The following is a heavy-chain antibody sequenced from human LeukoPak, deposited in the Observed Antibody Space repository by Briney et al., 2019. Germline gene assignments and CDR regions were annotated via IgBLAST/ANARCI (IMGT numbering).Heavy chain of an antibody. D-gene: IGHD2-21*01. CDR2: IYYSGST. CDR1: GGSISSGGYY. Sequence: PSQTLSLTCTVSGGSISSGGYYWSWIRQHPGKGLEWIGYIYYSGSTYYNPSLKSRVTISVDTSKNQFSLKLSSVTAADTAVYYCARDPCGRSSYFDYWGQGTLGTVSS. CDR3: ARDPCGRSSYFDY. V-gene: IGHV4-31*03. J-gene: IGHJ4*02.